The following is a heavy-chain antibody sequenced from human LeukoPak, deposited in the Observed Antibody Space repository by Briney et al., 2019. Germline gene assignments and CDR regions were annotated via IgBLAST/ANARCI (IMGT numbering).Heavy chain of an antibody. V-gene: IGHV3-48*03. J-gene: IGHJ5*02. Sequence: GGSLRLSCAASGFTFSSYEMNWVRQAPGKGLEWVSYISSSGSTIYYADSLKGRFTISRDNAKNSLYLQMNSLRAEDTAVYYCAREANDYVWGSYHNSFDPWGQGTLVAVSS. CDR3: AREANDYVWGSYHNSFDP. CDR2: ISSSGSTI. D-gene: IGHD3-16*02. CDR1: GFTFSSYE.